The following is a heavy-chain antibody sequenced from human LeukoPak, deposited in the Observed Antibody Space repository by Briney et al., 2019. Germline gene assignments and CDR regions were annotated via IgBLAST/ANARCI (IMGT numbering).Heavy chain of an antibody. CDR2: ISAYNGNT. V-gene: IGHV1-18*01. J-gene: IGHJ4*02. CDR3: ARVEDYYDSSGYYYFGY. Sequence: ASVKVSCKASGYTFTSYGISWVRQAPGQGLEWMGWISAYNGNTNYAQKLQGRVTMTTDTSTSTAYMELRSLRSDDTAVFYCARVEDYYDSSGYYYFGYWGQGTLVTVSS. CDR1: GYTFTSYG. D-gene: IGHD3-22*01.